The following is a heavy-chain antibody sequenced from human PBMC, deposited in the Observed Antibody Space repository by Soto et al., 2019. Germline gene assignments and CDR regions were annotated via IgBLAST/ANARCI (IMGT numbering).Heavy chain of an antibody. D-gene: IGHD6-19*01. J-gene: IGHJ5*02. Sequence: GGSLRLSCAASGFTFSSYAMSWVRQAPGKGLEWVSAISGGGGSTDYADSVKGRFTISRDNSKNTLYLQMNSLRAEDTAVYSCAKRDIAGAGNYVFDPWGQGTLVTVSS. CDR1: GFTFSSYA. CDR2: ISGGGGST. CDR3: AKRDIAGAGNYVFDP. V-gene: IGHV3-23*01.